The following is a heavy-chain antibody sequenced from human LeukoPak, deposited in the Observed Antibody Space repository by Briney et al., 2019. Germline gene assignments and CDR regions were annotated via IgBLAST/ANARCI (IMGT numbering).Heavy chain of an antibody. J-gene: IGHJ6*02. D-gene: IGHD2-15*01. CDR2: IRSKANSFAT. Sequence: GGSLRLSCAASGFTFSGSPIHWVRQASGKGLEWVGRIRSKANSFATAYGASMEGRFTISRDDSKNTAYLQMNSLKTEDTAVYYCTSSTHRYCSGGKCHSDYFYYGMDVWGQGTTVTVFS. V-gene: IGHV3-73*01. CDR1: GFTFSGSP. CDR3: TSSTHRYCSGGKCHSDYFYYGMDV.